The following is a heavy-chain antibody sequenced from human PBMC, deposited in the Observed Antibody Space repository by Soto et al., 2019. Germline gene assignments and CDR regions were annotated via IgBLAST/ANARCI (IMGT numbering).Heavy chain of an antibody. Sequence: PSETLSLTCTVSGGSITTNTYYWGWLRQPPGKGLEWIGNIYYSGNTYYNPSLKSRVTISVDTYKNQFSLKLSSVTAADTAVYYGARAPEWRNWFDPWGQGTLVTVSS. CDR1: GGSITTNTYY. V-gene: IGHV4-39*07. CDR2: IYYSGNT. D-gene: IGHD3-3*01. CDR3: ARAPEWRNWFDP. J-gene: IGHJ5*02.